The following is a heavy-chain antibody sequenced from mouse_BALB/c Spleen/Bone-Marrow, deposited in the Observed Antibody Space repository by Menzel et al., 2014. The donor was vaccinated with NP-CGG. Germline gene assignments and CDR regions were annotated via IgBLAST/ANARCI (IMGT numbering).Heavy chain of an antibody. CDR1: GYIFSSYW. D-gene: IGHD2-1*01. CDR3: ARGLYGNYGE. V-gene: IGHV1-9*01. J-gene: IGHJ4*01. CDR2: ILPGSGRA. Sequence: VQLQQSGAELMKPGASVKISCKATGYIFSSYWIAWIKQRPGRGLEWIGEILPGSGRANYNESFKGKATFTADTSSNTAYMQLSSLTSEDSAVYYCARGLYGNYGEWGQGASVTVSS.